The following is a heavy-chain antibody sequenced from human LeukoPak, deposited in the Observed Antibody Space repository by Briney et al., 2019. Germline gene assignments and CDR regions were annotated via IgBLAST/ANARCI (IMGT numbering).Heavy chain of an antibody. Sequence: GGSLRLFCALSGFTSSSYWMHWVRQVPGKGLVWVSRINDDGTYTVYADSVKGLFTISRDNPKNTLYLQIHSQSAEDTAVFYCAKDPRVYYGDYINRWGQGTLVIVSS. CDR2: INDDGTYT. J-gene: IGHJ4*02. CDR3: AKDPRVYYGDYINR. D-gene: IGHD4-17*01. V-gene: IGHV3-74*01. CDR1: GFTSSSYW.